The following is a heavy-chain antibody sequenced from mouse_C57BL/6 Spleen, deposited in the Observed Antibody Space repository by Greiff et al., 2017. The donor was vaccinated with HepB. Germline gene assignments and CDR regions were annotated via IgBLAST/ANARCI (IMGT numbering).Heavy chain of an antibody. CDR3: TRSSSGYGYYAMDY. Sequence: VQLQQSGAELVRPGASVTLSCKASGYTFTDYEMHWVKQTPVHGLEWIGAIDPETGGTAYNQKFKGKAILTADKSSSTAYMELRSLTSEDSAVYYRTRSSSGYGYYAMDYWGQGTSVTVSS. D-gene: IGHD3-2*02. CDR1: GYTFTDYE. CDR2: IDPETGGT. V-gene: IGHV1-15*01. J-gene: IGHJ4*01.